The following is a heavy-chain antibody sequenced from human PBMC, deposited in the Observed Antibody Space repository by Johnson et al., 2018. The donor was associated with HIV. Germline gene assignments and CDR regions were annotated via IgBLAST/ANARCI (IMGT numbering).Heavy chain of an antibody. Sequence: VQLVESGGCLVKPGGSLRLSCAASGFTFSTYGMTWVRQAPGKGLEWVSAISGTGGTTYYADSVRGRFSISRDKSKDTLYLQMSGLRAEDTAVYYCAKGRGYDYDALDFWGQVTMVTVSS. D-gene: IGHD5-12*01. CDR1: GFTFSTYG. J-gene: IGHJ3*01. CDR3: AKGRGYDYDALDF. V-gene: IGHV3-23*04. CDR2: ISGTGGTT.